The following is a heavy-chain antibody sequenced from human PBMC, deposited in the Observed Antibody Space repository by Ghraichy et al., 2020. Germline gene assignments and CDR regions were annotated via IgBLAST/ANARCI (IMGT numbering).Heavy chain of an antibody. CDR1: GFIFSSYA. D-gene: IGHD2-8*01. J-gene: IGHJ6*02. CDR3: AKYDSGYCNDGVCFYYYGMDV. CDR2: ISGSGGGT. Sequence: GGSLRLSCAASGFIFSSYAMSWVRQAPGKGLEWVSGISGSGGGTYYADSVKGRFTISRDNSKNTLYLQMNSLRAEDTAVYYCAKYDSGYCNDGVCFYYYGMDVWGQGTTVTVSS. V-gene: IGHV3-23*01.